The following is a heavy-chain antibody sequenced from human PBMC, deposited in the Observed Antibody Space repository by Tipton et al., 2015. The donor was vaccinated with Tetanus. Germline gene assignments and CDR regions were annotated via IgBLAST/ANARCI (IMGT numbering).Heavy chain of an antibody. D-gene: IGHD6-13*01. J-gene: IGHJ4*02. CDR2: INHSGST. CDR3: AREIGRPGYLPY. Sequence: TLSLTCAVYGGSFSGYYWSWIRQPPGKGLEWIGEINHSGSTNYNPSLKSRVTISVDTSKNQFSLKLSSVTAAATAVYYCAREIGRPGYLPYWGQGTLVTVSS. CDR1: GGSFSGYY. V-gene: IGHV4-34*01.